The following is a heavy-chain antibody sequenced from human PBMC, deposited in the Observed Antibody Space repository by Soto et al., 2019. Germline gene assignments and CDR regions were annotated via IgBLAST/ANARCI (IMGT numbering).Heavy chain of an antibody. Sequence: GGSLRLSCAASGFSVSSNYMSWVRQAPGKGLEWVSVIYSGGSTYYADSVKGRFTISRDNSKNTLYLQMNSLRAEDTAVYYCASCPYYGSGSYYQQPYYGMDVWGQGTTVTVSS. V-gene: IGHV3-53*01. CDR3: ASCPYYGSGSYYQQPYYGMDV. CDR1: GFSVSSNY. J-gene: IGHJ6*02. CDR2: IYSGGST. D-gene: IGHD3-10*01.